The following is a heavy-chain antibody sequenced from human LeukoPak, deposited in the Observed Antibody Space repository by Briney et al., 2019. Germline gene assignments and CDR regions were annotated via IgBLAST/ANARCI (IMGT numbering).Heavy chain of an antibody. V-gene: IGHV3-21*04. CDR1: GFTFSSYS. CDR3: AKDRKFDWLSPTTFDY. D-gene: IGHD3-9*01. Sequence: GGSLRLSCAASGFTFSSYSMNWVRQAPGKGLEWVSSISSSSSYIYYADSVKGRFTISRDNSKNTLYLQMNSLRAEDTAVYYCAKDRKFDWLSPTTFDYWGQGTLVTVSS. J-gene: IGHJ4*02. CDR2: ISSSSSYI.